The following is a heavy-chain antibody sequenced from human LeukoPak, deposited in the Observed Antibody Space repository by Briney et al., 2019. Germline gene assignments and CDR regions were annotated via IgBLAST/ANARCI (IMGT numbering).Heavy chain of an antibody. CDR3: TTDAHRLPLPGTAT. V-gene: IGHV3-15*01. CDR1: GFTFSSYS. CDR2: IKSQDDGGTA. J-gene: IGHJ4*02. Sequence: GGSLRLPCAASGFTFSSYSMNWVRQAPGKGLEWVGRIKSQDDGGTADYGAPVRGRFSISRDDSKNTLFLQMNNLKTEDTAVYYCTTDAHRLPLPGTATWGQGTLVIVSS. D-gene: IGHD5/OR15-5a*01.